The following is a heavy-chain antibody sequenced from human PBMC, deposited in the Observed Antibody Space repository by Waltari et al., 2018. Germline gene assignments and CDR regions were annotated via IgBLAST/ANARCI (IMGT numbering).Heavy chain of an antibody. Sequence: QVQLQQWGAGLLKPSETLSLTCAVYGGSFSGYYWSWIRQPPGKGLEWIGEINHSGSTNYNPSLKSRVTISVDTSKNQFSLKLSSVTAADTAVYYCAGLIAVAGTSNYYYYGMDVWGQGTTVTVSS. CDR1: GGSFSGYY. J-gene: IGHJ6*02. D-gene: IGHD6-19*01. CDR3: AGLIAVAGTSNYYYYGMDV. V-gene: IGHV4-34*01. CDR2: INHSGST.